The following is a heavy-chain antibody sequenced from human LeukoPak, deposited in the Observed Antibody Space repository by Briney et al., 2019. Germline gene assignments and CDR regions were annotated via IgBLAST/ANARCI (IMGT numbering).Heavy chain of an antibody. CDR1: GFTFSSYS. CDR2: ISYDGSNK. Sequence: GGSLRLSCAASGFTFSSYSMNWVRQAPGKGLEWVAVISYDGSNKYYADSVKGRFTISRDNSKNTLYLQMNRLRAEDTAVYYCARDLWGYSSSPRHPDYWGQGTLVTVSS. J-gene: IGHJ4*02. V-gene: IGHV3-30*03. D-gene: IGHD6-13*01. CDR3: ARDLWGYSSSPRHPDY.